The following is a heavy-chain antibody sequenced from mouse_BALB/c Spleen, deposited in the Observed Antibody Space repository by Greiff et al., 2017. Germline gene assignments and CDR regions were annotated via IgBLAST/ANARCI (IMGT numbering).Heavy chain of an antibody. D-gene: IGHD1-1*01. CDR1: GYSITSGYY. Sequence: EVKLEESGPGLVKPSQSLSLTCSVTGYSITSGYYWNWIRQFPGNKLEWMGYISYDGSNNYNPSLKNRISITRDTSKNQFFLKLNSVTTEDTATYYCARLQDYGYAMDYWGQGTSVTVSS. V-gene: IGHV3-6*02. J-gene: IGHJ4*01. CDR3: ARLQDYGYAMDY. CDR2: ISYDGSN.